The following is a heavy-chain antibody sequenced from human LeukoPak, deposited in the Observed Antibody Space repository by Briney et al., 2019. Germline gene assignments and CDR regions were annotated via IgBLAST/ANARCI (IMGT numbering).Heavy chain of an antibody. D-gene: IGHD2-15*01. CDR1: GYRFSSYW. CDR3: ARHCSGGSCPSWSFDY. J-gene: IGHJ4*02. V-gene: IGHV5-51*01. Sequence: GESLKISCKGSGYRFSSYWIGWVRQRPGKGLEWMGIIYPGDSDTRYSPSFQGQVTISADKSISTAYLQWSSLKASDTAMYYCARHCSGGSCPSWSFDYWGQGTLVTVSS. CDR2: IYPGDSDT.